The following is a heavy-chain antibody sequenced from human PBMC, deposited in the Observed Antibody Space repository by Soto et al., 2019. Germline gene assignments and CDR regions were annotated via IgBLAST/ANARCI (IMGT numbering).Heavy chain of an antibody. J-gene: IGHJ6*02. CDR3: AVGGNYLSMDV. Sequence: QVQLVQSGAEVKKPGASVKVSCKASGYTFTSYYMHWVRLAPGQGLEGMGIINPDGGGTSYAQQFQGRVIMTRDKSTSTVYMEMSSLRSEDTAVYYCAVGGNYLSMDVWGQGTTVTVSS. CDR1: GYTFTSYY. CDR2: INPDGGGT. D-gene: IGHD4-4*01. V-gene: IGHV1-46*01.